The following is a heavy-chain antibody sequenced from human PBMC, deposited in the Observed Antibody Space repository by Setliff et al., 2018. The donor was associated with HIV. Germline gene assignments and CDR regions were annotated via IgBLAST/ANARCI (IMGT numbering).Heavy chain of an antibody. D-gene: IGHD2-15*01. Sequence: GSLRLSCAASGFTFSNSWMTWVRQAPGKGLEWVSYISPSSTIIYYPDSVKGRFTTSRDNARNSLYLEMNSLRAYDTAVYYCARDFCGSSCSSGYGYFDHWGQGTLVTVSS. V-gene: IGHV3-48*01. CDR2: ISPSSTII. J-gene: IGHJ4*02. CDR3: ARDFCGSSCSSGYGYFDH. CDR1: GFTFSNSW.